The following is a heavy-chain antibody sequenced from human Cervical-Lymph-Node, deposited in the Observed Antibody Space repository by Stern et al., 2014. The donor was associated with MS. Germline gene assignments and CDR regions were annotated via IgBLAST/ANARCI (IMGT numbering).Heavy chain of an antibody. Sequence: EVQLVESGGGLVKPGESLRLSCAVSGFTFSTSSMNWVRQAPGKGLEWVSSISSTAATIYYANSVKGRFAISRNNAKNSLYLQMNSLSPQDTAVYYCARVYGGNSEGDYWGQGTLVIVSS. J-gene: IGHJ4*02. CDR2: ISSTAATI. V-gene: IGHV3-21*01. D-gene: IGHD4-23*01. CDR3: ARVYGGNSEGDY. CDR1: GFTFSTSS.